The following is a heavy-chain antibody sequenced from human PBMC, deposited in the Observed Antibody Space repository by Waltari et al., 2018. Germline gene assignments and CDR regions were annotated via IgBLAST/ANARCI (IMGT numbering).Heavy chain of an antibody. J-gene: IGHJ4*02. CDR2: INHSGST. CDR3: ARGRKGTAMVKFYFDY. D-gene: IGHD5-18*01. Sequence: QVQLQQWGAGLLKPSETLSLTCAVYGGSFSGYYWSWIRQPPGKGLEWIGEINHSGSTNYNPSLKSRVTISVDTSKNQFSLKLSSVTAADTAVYYCARGRKGTAMVKFYFDYWGQGTLVTVSS. CDR1: GGSFSGYY. V-gene: IGHV4-34*01.